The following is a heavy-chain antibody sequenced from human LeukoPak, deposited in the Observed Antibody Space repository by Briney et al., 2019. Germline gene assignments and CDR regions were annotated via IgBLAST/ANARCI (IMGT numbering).Heavy chain of an antibody. D-gene: IGHD6-19*01. CDR2: IIPIFGTA. V-gene: IGHV1-69*06. Sequence: SVKVSCKASGGTFSSYAISWVRQAPGQGLEWMGGIIPIFGTANYAQKFQGRVTITADKSTSTAYMELSSLRSEDTAVYYCAREDSSGWPYYYYGMDVWGQGTTVTVSS. CDR1: GGTFSSYA. J-gene: IGHJ6*02. CDR3: AREDSSGWPYYYYGMDV.